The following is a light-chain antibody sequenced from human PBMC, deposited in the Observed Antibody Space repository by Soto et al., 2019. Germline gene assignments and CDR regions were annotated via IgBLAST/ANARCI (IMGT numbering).Light chain of an antibody. CDR3: LQHNTYPLT. CDR1: QSISGW. CDR2: DVS. V-gene: IGKV1-5*01. Sequence: GDRVTITCRASQSISGWLAWYQQKPGKAPKLLIYDVSSLQSGVPSRFSGSGSGTEFTLTISSLQPEDFATYYCLQHNTYPLTFGQGTKVDIK. J-gene: IGKJ1*01.